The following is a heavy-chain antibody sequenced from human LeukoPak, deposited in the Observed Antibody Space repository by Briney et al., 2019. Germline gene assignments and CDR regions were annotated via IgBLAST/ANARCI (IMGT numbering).Heavy chain of an antibody. CDR3: ARAYSGYTYGYHY. D-gene: IGHD5-18*01. CDR1: GFTFSDYN. CDR2: ISSGSGTI. Sequence: HPGGSLRLSCAASGFTFSDYNMNWVRQPPGKGLEWVSYISSGSGTIYYADSVKGRFTISRDNAKNSLYLQMNSLTAEDTAVYYCARAYSGYTYGYHYWGQGTLVTVSS. V-gene: IGHV3-48*01. J-gene: IGHJ4*02.